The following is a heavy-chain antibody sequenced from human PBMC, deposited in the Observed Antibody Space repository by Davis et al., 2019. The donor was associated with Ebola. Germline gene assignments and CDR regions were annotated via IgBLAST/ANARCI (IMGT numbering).Heavy chain of an antibody. Sequence: ASVKVSCKASGYTFTGYYMHWVRQAPGQGLEWMGWINPNSGGANYAQKFQGWVTMTRDTSISTAYMELSRLRSEDTAVYYCARGEHDYGDYPRFSGPDYYYYGMDVWGQGTTVTVSS. D-gene: IGHD4-17*01. V-gene: IGHV1-2*04. CDR2: INPNSGGA. J-gene: IGHJ6*02. CDR1: GYTFTGYY. CDR3: ARGEHDYGDYPRFSGPDYYYYGMDV.